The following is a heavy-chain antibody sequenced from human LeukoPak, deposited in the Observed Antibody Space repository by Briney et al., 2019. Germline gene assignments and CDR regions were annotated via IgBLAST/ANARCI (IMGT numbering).Heavy chain of an antibody. J-gene: IGHJ5*02. V-gene: IGHV4-39*07. Sequence: SETLSLTCTVSGGSISSGGYYWSWIRQSPGKGLEWIGEINHSGSTRYNPSLTGRVTISVDTSKNQFSLKLSSVTAADTAVYYCARGVDDAADGADCFDPWGQGTLVTVSS. CDR1: GGSISSGGYY. CDR2: INHSGST. D-gene: IGHD3-16*01. CDR3: ARGVDDAADGADCFDP.